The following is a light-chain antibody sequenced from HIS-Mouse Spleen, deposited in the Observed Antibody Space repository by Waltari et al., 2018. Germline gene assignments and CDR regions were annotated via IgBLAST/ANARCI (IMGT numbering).Light chain of an antibody. V-gene: IGLV3-19*01. CDR1: SLRIYY. CDR3: NSRDSSGNHYV. CDR2: GKN. J-gene: IGLJ1*01. Sequence: SSELTQDPAVSVALGQPFRITCQGDSLRIYYASWYQQNPGQAPVLVIYGKNNRPSGIPDRFSGSSSGNTASLTITGAQAEDEADYYCNSRDSSGNHYVFGTGTKVTVL.